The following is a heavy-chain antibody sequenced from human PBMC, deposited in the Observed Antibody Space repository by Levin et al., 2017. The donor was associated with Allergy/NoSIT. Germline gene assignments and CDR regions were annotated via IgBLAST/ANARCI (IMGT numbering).Heavy chain of an antibody. CDR2: LKPDSGGT. V-gene: IGHV1-2*02. Sequence: ASVKVSCKASGYTFTGYYIHWVRQAPGQGLEWMGWLKPDSGGTNYAQKFQGRVTMTRDTSINTAYMELSRLTSDDTAVYYCARVLGGEGLTAAGHDYWGQGTLVTVSS. J-gene: IGHJ4*02. CDR3: ARVLGGEGLTAAGHDY. CDR1: GYTFTGYY. D-gene: IGHD6-13*01.